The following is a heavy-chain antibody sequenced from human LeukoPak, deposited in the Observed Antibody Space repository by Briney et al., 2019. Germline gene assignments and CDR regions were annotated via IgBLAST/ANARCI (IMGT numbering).Heavy chain of an antibody. CDR1: GFTFTSSA. J-gene: IGHJ3*02. V-gene: IGHV1-58*01. D-gene: IGHD3-22*01. CDR2: IVVGSGNT. CDR3: AAEPHQYYYDSSGYQHDAFDI. Sequence: GASVKVSCKASGFTFTSSAVQWVRQARGQRLEWIGWIVVGSGNTNYAQKFQERVTITRDMSTSTAYMELSSLRSEDTAVYYCAAEPHQYYYDSSGYQHDAFDIWGQGTMVTVSS.